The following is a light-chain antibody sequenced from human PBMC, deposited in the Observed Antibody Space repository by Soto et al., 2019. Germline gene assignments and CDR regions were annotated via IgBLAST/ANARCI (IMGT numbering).Light chain of an antibody. V-gene: IGLV2-11*01. Sequence: QSVLTQPRSVSGSPGQSVTISCTGTSSDVGAYNYVSWYQQHPGKAPKLMLYDVTYRPSGVPDRFSGSKSGNTASLTISGLQAEDEADYYCSSYTSSSTPFVFGTGTKVTV. CDR1: SSDVGAYNY. J-gene: IGLJ1*01. CDR3: SSYTSSSTPFV. CDR2: DVT.